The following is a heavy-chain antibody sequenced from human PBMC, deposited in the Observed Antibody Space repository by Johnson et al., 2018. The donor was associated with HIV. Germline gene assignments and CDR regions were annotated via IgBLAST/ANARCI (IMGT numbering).Heavy chain of an antibody. CDR3: AKDVGNYWPNAFDV. CDR2: IRYDGSNK. D-gene: IGHD3-22*01. J-gene: IGHJ3*01. V-gene: IGHV3-30*02. CDR1: GFAFNAYG. Sequence: QVYLVESGGGVVQPGGSLTLSCAASGFAFNAYGMHWVRQAPGKGLQWVTFIRYDGSNKYYADSVNGRFTISRDNSKNTLYLQMNSLRAEDTAVYYCAKDVGNYWPNAFDVWGQGTMLTVSS.